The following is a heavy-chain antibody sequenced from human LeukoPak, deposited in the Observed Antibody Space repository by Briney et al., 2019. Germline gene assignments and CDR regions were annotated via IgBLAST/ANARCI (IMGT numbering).Heavy chain of an antibody. CDR1: GFTFSSYA. CDR2: ISGSGGST. CDR3: AKEMKMGPWGNYGTCDY. D-gene: IGHD4-11*01. J-gene: IGHJ4*02. Sequence: PGGSLRLSCAASGFTFSSYAMSWVRQAPGKGLEWASAISGSGGSTYYADSVKGRFTISRDNSKNTLYLQMNSLRAEDTAVYYCAKEMKMGPWGNYGTCDYWGQGTLVTVSS. V-gene: IGHV3-23*01.